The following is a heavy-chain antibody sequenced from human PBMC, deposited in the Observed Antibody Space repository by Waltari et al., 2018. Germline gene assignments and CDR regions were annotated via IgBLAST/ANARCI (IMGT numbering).Heavy chain of an antibody. J-gene: IGHJ2*01. CDR2: ISSNGLQN. D-gene: IGHD3-22*01. CDR3: ARGGDSSGSYFGPNWYFDL. Sequence: EVQLVESGGGLVKPGGFLRLSGAASGFTFGSYSLIWVSQAPGNGLERVPFISSNGLQNNYADSVKGRCTISRDNAKNSLSLQMNSLTADDTAVYYCARGGDSSGSYFGPNWYFDLWGRGTLITVSS. V-gene: IGHV3-21*02. CDR1: GFTFGSYS.